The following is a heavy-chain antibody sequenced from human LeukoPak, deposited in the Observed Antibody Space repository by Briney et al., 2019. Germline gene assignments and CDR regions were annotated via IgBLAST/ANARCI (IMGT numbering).Heavy chain of an antibody. CDR3: VRDIEAACLFFDY. J-gene: IGHJ4*02. D-gene: IGHD6-13*01. V-gene: IGHV3-7*01. Sequence: GGSLRLSCAASGFTFSSYWMSWVRQAPGKGLEWVANIKYDGSEKDYVDSVKGRFTISRDNAKNSLYLQMNSLRAEDTAVYYCVRDIEAACLFFDYWGQGTLVTVSS. CDR1: GFTFSSYW. CDR2: IKYDGSEK.